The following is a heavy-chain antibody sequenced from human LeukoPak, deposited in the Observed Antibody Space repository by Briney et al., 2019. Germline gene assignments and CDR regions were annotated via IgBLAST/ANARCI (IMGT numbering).Heavy chain of an antibody. D-gene: IGHD3-10*01. CDR1: GFTFSSYA. Sequence: PGGSLRLSCAASGFTFSSYAMHWVRQAPGKGLEWVAVISYDGSNKYYADSVKGRFTISRDNSKNTLYLQMNSLRAEDTAVYYCAKDGLRGVIPYYYYYYMDVWGKGTTVTVSS. CDR3: AKDGLRGVIPYYYYYYMDV. CDR2: ISYDGSNK. J-gene: IGHJ6*03. V-gene: IGHV3-30*04.